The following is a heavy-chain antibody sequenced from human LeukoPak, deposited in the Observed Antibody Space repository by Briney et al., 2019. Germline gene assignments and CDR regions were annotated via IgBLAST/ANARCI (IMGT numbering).Heavy chain of an antibody. Sequence: GGSLRLSCAASGFTFSSYPMTWVRRAPGKGLEWVSTIEVGGAITHYAASVKGRFTISRDTSKRILYLQMDSLRPEDTAVYYCAKPLGGSYLFDRWGQGTLVTVSS. V-gene: IGHV3-23*01. CDR2: IEVGGAIT. J-gene: IGHJ4*02. CDR1: GFTFSSYP. CDR3: AKPLGGSYLFDR. D-gene: IGHD1-26*01.